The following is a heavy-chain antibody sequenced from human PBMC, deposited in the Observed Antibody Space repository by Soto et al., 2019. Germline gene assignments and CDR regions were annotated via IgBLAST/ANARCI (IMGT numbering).Heavy chain of an antibody. CDR1: GFTFSDLY. J-gene: IGHJ4*02. V-gene: IGHV3-11*01. CDR2: IGSSGGNK. CDR3: ARDRGAVTGDYFDY. Sequence: QVQLVASGGGLVKPGGSLRLSCAASGFTFSDLYMSWIRQAPGKGLKWVSCIGSSGGNKYYAESVRGRFTISRDNAKNSLYLQMNSLRAEDTAVYYCARDRGAVTGDYFDYWGQGTLVTVSS. D-gene: IGHD6-19*01.